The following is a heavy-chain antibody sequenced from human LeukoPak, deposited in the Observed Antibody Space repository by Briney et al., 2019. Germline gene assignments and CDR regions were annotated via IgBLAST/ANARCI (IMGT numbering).Heavy chain of an antibody. CDR2: IIPILGIA. CDR1: GGTFSSYA. V-gene: IGHV1-69*04. Sequence: ASVKVSCKASGGTFSSYAISWVRQAPGQGLEWMGRIIPILGIANYAQKFQGRVTITADKSTSTAYMELSSLRSEDTAVYYCARALYCSSTSCYYYYYGMDVWGQGTTVTVSS. D-gene: IGHD2-2*01. CDR3: ARALYCSSTSCYYYYYGMDV. J-gene: IGHJ6*02.